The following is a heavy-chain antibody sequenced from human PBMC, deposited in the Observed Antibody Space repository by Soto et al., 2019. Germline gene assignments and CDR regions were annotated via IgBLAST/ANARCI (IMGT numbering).Heavy chain of an antibody. CDR3: AGLTSGWGLEYFQH. J-gene: IGHJ1*01. D-gene: IGHD6-19*01. V-gene: IGHV4-59*08. CDR2: IYYSGST. CDR1: GGSISSYY. Sequence: QVQLQESGPGLVKPSETLSLTCTVSGGSISSYYWSWIRQPPGKGLEWIGYIYYSGSTNYNPSLKVRVTLSVDWSKTPFSLKLSPLTAADPAVSSCAGLTSGWGLEYFQHWGQGTLVTVSS.